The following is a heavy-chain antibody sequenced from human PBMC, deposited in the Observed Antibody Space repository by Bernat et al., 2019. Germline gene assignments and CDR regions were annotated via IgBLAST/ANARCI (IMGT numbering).Heavy chain of an antibody. D-gene: IGHD3-22*01. Sequence: QVQLVESGGGVVQPGRSLRLSCAASGFTFSTYNMHWVRQAPGKGLEWVAVISYDGRNKYYADSVKGRFIISRDNSKNTLYLQMNSLRAEDTAVYECARNGHDSNGYYFDYWGQGTLVTVSS. J-gene: IGHJ4*02. CDR3: ARNGHDSNGYYFDY. V-gene: IGHV3-30*04. CDR2: ISYDGRNK. CDR1: GFTFSTYN.